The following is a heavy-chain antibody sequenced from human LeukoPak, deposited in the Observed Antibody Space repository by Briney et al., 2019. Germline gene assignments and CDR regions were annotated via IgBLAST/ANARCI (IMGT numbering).Heavy chain of an antibody. CDR3: ARSSPVHCSIISCYGLDPFTY. CDR2: IYYSGST. J-gene: IGHJ1*01. CDR1: GGSISSGDYY. Sequence: PSETLSLTCTVSGGSISSGDYYWSWIRQPPGKGLEWIGYIYYSGSTYYNPSLKSRVTISVDTSKNQFSLKLSSVTAADTAIYYCARSSPVHCSIISCYGLDPFTYWGQGTLVTVSS. V-gene: IGHV4-30-4*01. D-gene: IGHD2-2*01.